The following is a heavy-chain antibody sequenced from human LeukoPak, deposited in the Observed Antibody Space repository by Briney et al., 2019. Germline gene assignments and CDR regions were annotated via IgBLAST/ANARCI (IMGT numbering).Heavy chain of an antibody. J-gene: IGHJ6*02. CDR3: AREERYSSGQLQYYYYYGMDV. Sequence: GGSLRLSCAASGFTFSSYTMNWVRQAPGKGLEWVSSSSNGGRFAISRDNAKNSLYLEMNSLRVEDTAVYYCAREERYSSGQLQYYYYYGMDVWGQGTTVTVSS. CDR2: SSNG. CDR1: GFTFSSYT. V-gene: IGHV3-21*06. D-gene: IGHD6-19*01.